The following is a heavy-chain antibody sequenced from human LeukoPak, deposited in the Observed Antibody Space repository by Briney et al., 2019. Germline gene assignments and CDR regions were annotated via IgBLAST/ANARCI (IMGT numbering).Heavy chain of an antibody. CDR3: ARDPWTAAAAQAPSYYYYYMDV. CDR2: INPNSGGT. D-gene: IGHD6-13*01. V-gene: IGHV1-2*02. CDR1: GYTFTGYY. Sequence: RASVKVSCKASGYTFTGYYMHWVRQAPGQGLEWMGWINPNSGGTNYAQKFQGRVTMTRDTSISTAYMELSRLRSDDTAVYYCARDPWTAAAAQAPSYYYYYMDVWGKGTTVTVSS. J-gene: IGHJ6*03.